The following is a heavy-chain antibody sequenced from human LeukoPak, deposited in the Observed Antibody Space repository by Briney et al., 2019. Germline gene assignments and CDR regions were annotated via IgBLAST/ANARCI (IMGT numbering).Heavy chain of an antibody. Sequence: PGGSLRLSCAASGFTFSSYGMHWVRQAPGKGLEWVAFIRYDGSNKYYADSVKGRFTISRDNSKNTLYLQMNGLRAEDTAVYYCTREEGLVLDYWGQGTLVTVSS. CDR2: IRYDGSNK. D-gene: IGHD2-8*02. J-gene: IGHJ4*02. CDR1: GFTFSSYG. V-gene: IGHV3-30*02. CDR3: TREEGLVLDY.